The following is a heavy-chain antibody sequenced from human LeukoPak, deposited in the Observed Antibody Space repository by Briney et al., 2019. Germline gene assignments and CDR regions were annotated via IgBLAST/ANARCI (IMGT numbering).Heavy chain of an antibody. V-gene: IGHV1-2*02. J-gene: IGHJ4*02. Sequence: ASVKVSCKASGYTFTGYYMHWVRQAPGQGLEWMGWINPNSGGTNYAQKFQGRVTMTRDTSISTAYMELSRLRSDDTAVYYCARDFYSGSYRYFDYWGQGTLVTVSS. CDR2: INPNSGGT. D-gene: IGHD1-26*01. CDR1: GYTFTGYY. CDR3: ARDFYSGSYRYFDY.